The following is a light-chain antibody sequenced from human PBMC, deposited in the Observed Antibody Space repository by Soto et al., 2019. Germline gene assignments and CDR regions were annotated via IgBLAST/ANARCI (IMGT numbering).Light chain of an antibody. CDR2: AAS. CDR3: QQSYSTPFT. V-gene: IGKV1-39*01. Sequence: DIQMTQSPSSLSASVGDRVTITCRASQSISSYLNWYQQKPGKAPKLLIYAASSLQSGVPSRFSGSGSGTDFTLTISSLQPEDFATYYCQQSYSTPFTFGPVTKVHIK. J-gene: IGKJ3*01. CDR1: QSISSY.